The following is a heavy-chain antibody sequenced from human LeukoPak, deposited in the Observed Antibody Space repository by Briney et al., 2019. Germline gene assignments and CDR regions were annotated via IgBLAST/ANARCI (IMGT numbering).Heavy chain of an antibody. Sequence: PSETLSLTCTVSGGSISSGGYYWSWIRQHPGKGLEWIGYIYYSGSTYYNPSLKSRVTISVDTSKNQFSLKLSSVTAADTAVYHCARDRNYYDSSGGLDYWGQGTLVTVSS. CDR3: ARDRNYYDSSGGLDY. CDR1: GGSISSGGYY. CDR2: IYYSGST. V-gene: IGHV4-31*03. D-gene: IGHD3-22*01. J-gene: IGHJ4*02.